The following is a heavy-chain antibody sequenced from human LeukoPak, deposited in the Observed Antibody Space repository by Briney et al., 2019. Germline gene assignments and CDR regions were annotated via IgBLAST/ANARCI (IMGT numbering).Heavy chain of an antibody. J-gene: IGHJ4*02. D-gene: IGHD1-26*01. Sequence: SETLSLTCTVSGGSISSSTYHWGWIRQPPGKGLEWIGSIYYSGSTNYNPLLKTRATISVDTSKNEFSLNLSSVTAADTAVYYCARQSTIVGAATNYFDYWGQGTLVTLSS. CDR2: IYYSGST. CDR3: ARQSTIVGAATNYFDY. CDR1: GGSISSSTYH. V-gene: IGHV4-39*01.